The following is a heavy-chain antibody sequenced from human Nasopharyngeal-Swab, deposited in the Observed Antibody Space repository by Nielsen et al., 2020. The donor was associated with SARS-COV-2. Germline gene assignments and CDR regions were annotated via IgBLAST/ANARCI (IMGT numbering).Heavy chain of an antibody. J-gene: IGHJ4*02. V-gene: IGHV3-23*01. CDR3: ARETMGDYVWGSYRYSLDY. D-gene: IGHD3-16*02. CDR1: GFTFRNYA. CDR2: ISGGGGST. Sequence: GESLKISCAASGFTFRNYAMTWVRQAPGKRLEWVSSISGGGGSTYYADSVKGRFTISRDNAKNSLYLQMNSLRDEDTAVYYCARETMGDYVWGSYRYSLDYWGQGTLVTVSS.